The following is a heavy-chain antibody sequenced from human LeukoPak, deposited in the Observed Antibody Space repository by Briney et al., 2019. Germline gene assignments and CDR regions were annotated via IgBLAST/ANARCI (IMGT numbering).Heavy chain of an antibody. D-gene: IGHD1-14*01. CDR1: GFTFRDFW. V-gene: IGHV3-7*03. Sequence: GGSLRLSCAASGFTFRDFWMSWVRQAPGKGLEWVASIKRDGSEKNYADSVKGRFTISRDDTKNSVFLQMNSLRAEDTAVYYCAKLHNLNSDYWGQGTLVTVSS. J-gene: IGHJ4*02. CDR2: IKRDGSEK. CDR3: AKLHNLNSDY.